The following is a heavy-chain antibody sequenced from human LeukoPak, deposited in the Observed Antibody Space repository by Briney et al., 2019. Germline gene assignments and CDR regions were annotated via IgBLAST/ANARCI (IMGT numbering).Heavy chain of an antibody. D-gene: IGHD4-17*01. CDR3: ARGDDYEYYFDY. J-gene: IGHJ4*02. Sequence: NPSETLSLTCTVSGGSISSGSYYWSWIRQPAGKGLEWIGRIYISGSTNYNPSLTSRVTISVDTSKNQFSLKLSSVTAADTAVYYCARGDDYEYYFDYWGQGTLVTVSS. V-gene: IGHV4-61*02. CDR2: IYISGST. CDR1: GGSISSGSYY.